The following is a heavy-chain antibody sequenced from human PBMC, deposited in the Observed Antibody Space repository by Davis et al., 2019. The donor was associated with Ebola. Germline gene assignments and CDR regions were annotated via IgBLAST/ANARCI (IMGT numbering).Heavy chain of an antibody. CDR2: INTNTGNP. CDR1: GYTFTSYA. Sequence: ASVKVSCKASGYTFTSYAMNWVRQAPGQGLEWMGWINTNTGNPTYAQGFTGRFVFSLDTSVSTAYLQISSLKAEDTAVYYCARDGAGGDYYYYYGMDVWGKGTTVIVSS. J-gene: IGHJ6*04. CDR3: ARDGAGGDYYYYYGMDV. V-gene: IGHV7-4-1*02. D-gene: IGHD3-10*01.